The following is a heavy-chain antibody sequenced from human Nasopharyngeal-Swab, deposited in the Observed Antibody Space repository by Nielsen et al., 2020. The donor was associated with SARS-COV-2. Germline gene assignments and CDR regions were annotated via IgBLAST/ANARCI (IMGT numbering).Heavy chain of an antibody. Sequence: ASVKVSCKASGYTFTGYYMHWVRQAPGQGLEWMGWISAYNGNTNYAQKLQGRVTMTTDTSTSTAYMELRSLRSEDTAVYYCARDADSSSWYFSYYYYGVDVWGQGTTVTVSS. CDR3: ARDADSSSWYFSYYYYGVDV. D-gene: IGHD6-13*01. CDR1: GYTFTGYY. V-gene: IGHV1-18*04. J-gene: IGHJ6*02. CDR2: ISAYNGNT.